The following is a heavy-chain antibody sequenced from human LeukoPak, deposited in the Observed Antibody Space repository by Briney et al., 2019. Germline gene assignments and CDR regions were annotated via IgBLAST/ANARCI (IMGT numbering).Heavy chain of an antibody. CDR1: GGSFSGYY. CDR2: INHSGST. Sequence: PSETLSLTCAVYGGSFSGYYWSWIRQPPGKGLEWVGEINHSGSTNYNPSLKSRVTISVDTSKNQFSLKLSSVTAADTAVYYCARGVTPTTYNWFDPWGQGTLVTVSS. J-gene: IGHJ5*02. V-gene: IGHV4-34*01. CDR3: ARGVTPTTYNWFDP. D-gene: IGHD1-7*01.